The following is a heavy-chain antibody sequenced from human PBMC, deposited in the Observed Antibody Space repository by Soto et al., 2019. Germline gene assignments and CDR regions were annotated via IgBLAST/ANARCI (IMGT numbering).Heavy chain of an antibody. CDR1: GFTFSDNW. V-gene: IGHV3-7*01. D-gene: IGHD6-13*01. Sequence: GGSLRLSCAASGFTFSDNWMNWVRQAPGKGLEWVATIKPDGSEQDYVEFVKGRFTISRDNAKNSLYLQMNSLRAEDTAVYYCATVPWTAAASWGQGALVTVSS. CDR3: ATVPWTAAAS. CDR2: IKPDGSEQ. J-gene: IGHJ5*02.